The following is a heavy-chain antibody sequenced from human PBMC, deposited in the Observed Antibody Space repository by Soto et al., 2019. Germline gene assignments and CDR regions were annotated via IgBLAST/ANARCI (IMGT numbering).Heavy chain of an antibody. CDR2: IYCSGST. CDR3: ARLSSGYPYGCLDY. Sequence: SETLSLTCTVSGGSISSSSYYWGWIRQPPGKGLEWIGSIYCSGSTYYNPSLKSRVTISVDTSENRFSLKLSSVTAADTAVYSCARLSSGYPYGCLDYWGRGTLVTVSS. D-gene: IGHD5-18*01. V-gene: IGHV4-39*01. CDR1: GGSISSSSYY. J-gene: IGHJ4*02.